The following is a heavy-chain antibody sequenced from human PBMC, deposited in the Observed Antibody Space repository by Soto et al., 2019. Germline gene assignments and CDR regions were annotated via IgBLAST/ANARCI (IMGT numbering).Heavy chain of an antibody. CDR1: GFSFSTYA. D-gene: IGHD1-1*01. J-gene: IGHJ5*02. Sequence: EVQVLESGGGLVQPGGSLRLSCAVSGFSFSTYAMSWVRQAPGKGLEWVSGISAGGGNTYYADSVRGRFTISRDNSKDTLYLQITSLRAEDTAFYYCAKHADYQLVSWFDPWGQGTLVTVSS. CDR3: AKHADYQLVSWFDP. CDR2: ISAGGGNT. V-gene: IGHV3-23*01.